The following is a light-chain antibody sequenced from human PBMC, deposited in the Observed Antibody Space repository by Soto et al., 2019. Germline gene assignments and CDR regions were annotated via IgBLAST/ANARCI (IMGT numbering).Light chain of an antibody. CDR3: EQYGSSPRT. V-gene: IGKV3-20*01. CDR1: QSVSSNY. CDR2: GVS. J-gene: IGKJ1*01. Sequence: EIALTQSPGTLSLSPGERATLSCLASQSVSSNYFAWYQQKPGQAPRLLIYGVSSRATGIPDRFSGSGSGTDFTLTISRLEPEDFAVYYCEQYGSSPRTFGQGTKVDIK.